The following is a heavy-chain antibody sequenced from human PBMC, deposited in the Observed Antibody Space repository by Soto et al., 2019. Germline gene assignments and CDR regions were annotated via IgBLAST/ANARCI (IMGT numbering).Heavy chain of an antibody. V-gene: IGHV3-23*01. Sequence: GGSLRLSCAASEFTFSSYAMNWVRQAPGKGLEWVSVISGGGGTTYYADSVKGRFRISRDNSKNTLYLQMNSLRVEDTAVYYCAKGKVAYDNSGLQYFYYFPMNVWGQGTTVTVSS. CDR1: EFTFSSYA. J-gene: IGHJ6*02. CDR3: AKGKVAYDNSGLQYFYYFPMNV. D-gene: IGHD3-22*01. CDR2: ISGGGGTT.